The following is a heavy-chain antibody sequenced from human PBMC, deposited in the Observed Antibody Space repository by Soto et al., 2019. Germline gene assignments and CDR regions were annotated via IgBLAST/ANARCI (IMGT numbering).Heavy chain of an antibody. CDR3: AKDGYSSGWYYYYYGMDV. CDR1: RFTFSSYG. D-gene: IGHD6-19*01. Sequence: QVQLVESGGGVVQPGRSLRLSCAASRFTFSSYGMHWVRQAPGKGLEWVAVISYDGSNKYYADSVKGRFTISRDNSKNTLYLQMNSLRAEDTAVYYCAKDGYSSGWYYYYYGMDVWGQGTTVTVSS. CDR2: ISYDGSNK. J-gene: IGHJ6*02. V-gene: IGHV3-30*18.